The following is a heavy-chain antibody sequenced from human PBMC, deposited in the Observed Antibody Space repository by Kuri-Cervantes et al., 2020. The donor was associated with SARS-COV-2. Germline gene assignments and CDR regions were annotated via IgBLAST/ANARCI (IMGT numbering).Heavy chain of an antibody. D-gene: IGHD5-24*01. Sequence: GGSLRLSCAASGFTFSSFAMHWVRQAPGKGLEWVAVISYDGSNKYYADSVKGRFTISRDNSKNTLYLQMNSLTAEDTAVYYCAKRPMALKMFDYWGQGTLVTVSS. V-gene: IGHV3-30-3*02. J-gene: IGHJ4*02. CDR2: ISYDGSNK. CDR3: AKRPMALKMFDY. CDR1: GFTFSSFA.